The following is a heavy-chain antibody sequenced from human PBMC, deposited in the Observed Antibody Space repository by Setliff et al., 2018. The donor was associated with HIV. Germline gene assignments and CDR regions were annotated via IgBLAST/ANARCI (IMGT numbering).Heavy chain of an antibody. CDR1: GFTFDDYG. CDR3: AKIRGSSGYFQEYYFEC. J-gene: IGHJ4*02. D-gene: IGHD5-12*01. Sequence: PGESLKISCAASGFTFDDYGMSWVRQAPGKGLEWVSGIDWSGGRTGSADSVKGRFSISRDNAKNSLYLQMNSLRAEDTALYYCAKIRGSSGYFQEYYFECWGQGTLVTVSS. V-gene: IGHV3-20*04. CDR2: IDWSGGRT.